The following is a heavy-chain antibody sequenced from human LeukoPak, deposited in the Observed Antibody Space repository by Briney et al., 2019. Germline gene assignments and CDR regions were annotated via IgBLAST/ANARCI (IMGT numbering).Heavy chain of an antibody. Sequence: GGSLRLPCAASGFTLSNYDMHWVRQAPGKGLEWVAAISYDGNNKNYADSVKGRFTISRENSKNTLYLQMNSLRAEDTAVYYCAKGGLQYHDSNPNDYWGQGPVVAVSS. CDR3: AKGGLQYHDSNPNDY. V-gene: IGHV3-30*18. D-gene: IGHD3-22*01. J-gene: IGHJ4*02. CDR1: GFTLSNYD. CDR2: ISYDGNNK.